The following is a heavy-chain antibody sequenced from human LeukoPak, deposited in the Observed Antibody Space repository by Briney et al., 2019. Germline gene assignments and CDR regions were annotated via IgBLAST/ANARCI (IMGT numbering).Heavy chain of an antibody. CDR3: AREAAVAGIYFDS. CDR2: ISYDGSST. J-gene: IGHJ4*02. CDR1: GFTLSTYW. V-gene: IGHV3-74*01. Sequence: GGSLRLSCVASGFTLSTYWMHWVRQAPGKGLVWVSRISYDGSSTNYADSVKGRFSISRDNAKNTVYLQMNSLRAEDTAVYYCAREAAVAGIYFDSWGQGTLVTVSS. D-gene: IGHD6-19*01.